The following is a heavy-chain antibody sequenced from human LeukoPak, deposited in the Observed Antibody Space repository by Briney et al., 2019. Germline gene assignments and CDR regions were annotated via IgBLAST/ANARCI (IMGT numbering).Heavy chain of an antibody. CDR3: ARRTSGAFDF. D-gene: IGHD5-12*01. CDR2: IPSSGDGT. Sequence: GGSLRLTCAASGFTFRNYGMTWVRQAPGKGLEWVSSIPSSGDGTYYADSVKGRFTISRDNSKNMLYLQMNSLRAEDTAVYYCARRTSGAFDFWDQGTLVTVSS. CDR1: GFTFRNYG. V-gene: IGHV3-23*01. J-gene: IGHJ4*02.